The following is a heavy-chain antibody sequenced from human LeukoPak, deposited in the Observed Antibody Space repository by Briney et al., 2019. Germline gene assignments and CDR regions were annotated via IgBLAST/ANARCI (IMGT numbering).Heavy chain of an antibody. V-gene: IGHV1-18*04. Sequence: ASVKVSCKASGYTFTSYGINWVRQAPGQGLEWMGWISAYNGNTNYAQKLQGRVTMTTDTSTSTAYMELRSLRSDDTAVYYCARDVPVVPAATSSDYWGQGTLVTVSS. CDR3: ARDVPVVPAATSSDY. J-gene: IGHJ4*02. CDR2: ISAYNGNT. CDR1: GYTFTSYG. D-gene: IGHD2-2*01.